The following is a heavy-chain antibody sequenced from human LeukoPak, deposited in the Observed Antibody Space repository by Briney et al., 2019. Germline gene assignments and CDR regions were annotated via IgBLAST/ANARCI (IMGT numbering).Heavy chain of an antibody. J-gene: IGHJ4*02. CDR1: GGSFSGYY. CDR3: ARGNIAVAEYYFDY. V-gene: IGHV4-34*01. CDR2: ISHSGST. Sequence: SETLSLTCAVYGGSFSGYYRSWIRQPPGKGLEWIGEISHSGSTNYNPSLKSRVTISVDTSKNQFSLKLSSVTAADTAVYYCARGNIAVAEYYFDYWGQGTLVTVSS. D-gene: IGHD6-19*01.